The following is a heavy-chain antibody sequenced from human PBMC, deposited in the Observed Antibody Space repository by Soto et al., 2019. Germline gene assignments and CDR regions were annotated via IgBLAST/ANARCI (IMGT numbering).Heavy chain of an antibody. V-gene: IGHV1-3*01. CDR3: ARELGYSFDS. CDR1: GYTFTAYT. D-gene: IGHD5-12*01. J-gene: IGHJ4*02. Sequence: QVQLVQSGAEVKKPGASVKVSCKASGYTFTAYTIHWVRQAPGQRLEWMGWINAGNGNTKYSQKFQGRITTARDTSASTAYMDLSSLRSEDTAVYYCARELGYSFDSWGQGTLVTVSS. CDR2: INAGNGNT.